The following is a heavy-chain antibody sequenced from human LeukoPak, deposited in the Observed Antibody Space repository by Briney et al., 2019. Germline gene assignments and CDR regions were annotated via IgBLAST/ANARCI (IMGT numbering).Heavy chain of an antibody. CDR3: ARGSTPAPSGY. V-gene: IGHV1-3*01. CDR1: GYTFTSYA. CDR2: INAGNGNT. J-gene: IGHJ4*02. D-gene: IGHD1-26*01. Sequence: ASVEVSCKASGYTFTSYAMHWVRQAPGQRLEWMGWINAGNGNTKYSQKFQGRVTITRDTSASTAYMELSSLRSEDTAVYYCARGSTPAPSGYWGQGTLVTVSS.